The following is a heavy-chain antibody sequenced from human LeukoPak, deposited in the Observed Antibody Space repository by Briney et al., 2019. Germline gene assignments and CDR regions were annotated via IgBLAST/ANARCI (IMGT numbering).Heavy chain of an antibody. Sequence: GGSLRLSCAASGFTFSSYSMNWVRQAPGKGLEWVSSISSSSSYIYYADSVKGRFTISRDNAKNTLYLQMNSLRAEDTAVYYCARGDTAMGDAFDIWGQGTMVTVSS. CDR3: ARGDTAMGDAFDI. CDR1: GFTFSSYS. D-gene: IGHD5-18*01. V-gene: IGHV3-21*01. J-gene: IGHJ3*02. CDR2: ISSSSSYI.